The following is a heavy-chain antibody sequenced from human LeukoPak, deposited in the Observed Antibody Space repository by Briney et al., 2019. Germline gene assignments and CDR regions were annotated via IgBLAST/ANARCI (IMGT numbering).Heavy chain of an antibody. J-gene: IGHJ5*02. D-gene: IGHD2-2*01. CDR1: GFTFSNYA. CDR2: INVSGGSA. V-gene: IGHV3-23*01. CDR3: ARVVTAAWDWFDP. Sequence: SGGSLRLSCVASGFTFSNYAMSWVRQAPGKGLEWVSGINVSGGSAYYADSVKGRFTSSRDNSKNMVYLQMNSLRAEDTAVYYCARVVTAAWDWFDPWGQGTLVTVSS.